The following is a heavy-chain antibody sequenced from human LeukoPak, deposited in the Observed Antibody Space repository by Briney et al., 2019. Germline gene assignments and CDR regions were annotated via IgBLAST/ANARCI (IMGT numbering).Heavy chain of an antibody. CDR2: IYYSGST. J-gene: IGHJ6*03. Sequence: SETLSLTCTVSGGSISSYYWSWIRQPPGKGLEWIGYIYYSGSTNYNPSLKSRVTISVDTSKNQFSLKLSSVTAADTAVYYCARVDIVVVPAADSYYYYYYMDVWGKGTTVTISS. D-gene: IGHD2-2*03. CDR3: ARVDIVVVPAADSYYYYYYMDV. CDR1: GGSISSYY. V-gene: IGHV4-59*01.